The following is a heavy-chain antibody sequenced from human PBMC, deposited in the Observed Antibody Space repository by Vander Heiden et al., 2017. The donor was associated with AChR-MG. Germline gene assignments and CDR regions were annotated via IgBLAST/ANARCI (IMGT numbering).Heavy chain of an antibody. J-gene: IGHJ4*02. CDR2: IITIFGTA. V-gene: IGHV1-69*01. CDR1: GGTFSSYA. CDR3: AREGPGYCSSTSCYIGGFDY. Sequence: QVQLVQSGAEVKKPGSSVKVSCKASGGTFSSYAISGERQAPGQELEWMGGIITIFGTANYAQKCKGRVTITADESTSTAYMELSSVRSEGTAVYYCAREGPGYCSSTSCYIGGFDYWGQGTLVTVSS. D-gene: IGHD2-2*02.